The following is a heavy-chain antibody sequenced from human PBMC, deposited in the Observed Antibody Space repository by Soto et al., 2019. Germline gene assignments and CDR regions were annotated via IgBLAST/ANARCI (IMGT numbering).Heavy chain of an antibody. CDR3: ARGRYDYVWGSYPQGY. CDR1: GYTFTSYA. Sequence: QVQLVQSGAEEKKPGASVKVSCKASGYTFTSYAMHWVRQAPGQRLEWMGWINAGNGNTKYSQKFQGRVTITRDTSASTAYMELSSLRSEDTAVYYCARGRYDYVWGSYPQGYWGQGTLVTVSS. D-gene: IGHD3-16*02. V-gene: IGHV1-3*05. J-gene: IGHJ4*02. CDR2: INAGNGNT.